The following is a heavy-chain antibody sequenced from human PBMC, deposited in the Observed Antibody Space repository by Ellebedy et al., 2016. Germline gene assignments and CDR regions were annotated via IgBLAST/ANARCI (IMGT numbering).Heavy chain of an antibody. CDR2: INHSGNT. Sequence: SETLSLXCAVSGESLSGFFWTWVRLTPGTGLEWLGEINHSGNTNYNPSLKSRLVMSLDTSKNQVSLTLNSLTAADTVLYYCARRIPVELASIHYYHRGMDLWGQGTTVTVSS. V-gene: IGHV4-34*01. CDR1: GESLSGFF. D-gene: IGHD5-24*01. CDR3: ARRIPVELASIHYYHRGMDL. J-gene: IGHJ6*02.